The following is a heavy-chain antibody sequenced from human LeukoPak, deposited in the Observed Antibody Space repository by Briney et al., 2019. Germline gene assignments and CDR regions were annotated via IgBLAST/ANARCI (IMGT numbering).Heavy chain of an antibody. D-gene: IGHD3-16*02. J-gene: IGHJ6*03. V-gene: IGHV3-49*04. CDR1: GFTFGDYA. Sequence: GGSLRLSCMCSGFTFGDYAMSWVRLAPGKGLEWVSSIRSKAYGGTIEYAASVRGRFTISRDDSKSIAYLQMNSLKTEDTAVYYCSGDYHGFRSDMDVWGKGATVTVSS. CDR3: SGDYHGFRSDMDV. CDR2: IRSKAYGGTI.